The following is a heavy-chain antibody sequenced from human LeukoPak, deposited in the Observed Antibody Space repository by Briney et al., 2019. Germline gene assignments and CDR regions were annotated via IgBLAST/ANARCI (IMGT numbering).Heavy chain of an antibody. CDR2: MNPNTGNA. J-gene: IGHJ4*02. CDR3: ARDSEVRRNLWHY. Sequence: ASVKVSCKASGYTFTNFDINWVRQATGQGLEWMGWMNPNTGNAGYAQKFQDRVTITWDASITTAYMDLSSLRSEDTAVYYCARDSEVRRNLWHYWGQGTLVTVSS. CDR1: GYTFTNFD. V-gene: IGHV1-8*03. D-gene: IGHD3-10*01.